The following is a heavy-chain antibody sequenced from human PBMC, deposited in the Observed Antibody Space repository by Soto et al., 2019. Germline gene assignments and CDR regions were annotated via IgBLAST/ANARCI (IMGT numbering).Heavy chain of an antibody. J-gene: IGHJ3*02. CDR1: GFKFSYDY. V-gene: IGHV3-11*01. CDR3: ARALSDAFDI. Sequence: GGSLRLSCAASGFKFSYDYMIWIRQAPGTGLDWVSYISRSGTGIYYGDSVKGRFTISRDNAKNSLYLQMHSMRAEDTAVYYCARALSDAFDIWRQGPMVTVSS. CDR2: ISRSGTGI.